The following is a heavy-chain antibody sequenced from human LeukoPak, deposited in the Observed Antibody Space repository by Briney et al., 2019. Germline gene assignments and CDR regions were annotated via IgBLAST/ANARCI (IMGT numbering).Heavy chain of an antibody. CDR1: GFTFSSNW. Sequence: GGSLRLSCAASGFTFSSNWMTWVRQAPGKGLEWVATIKQDGSEKYYVDSVKGRFTISRDNAKNSLYPQMNSLRAEDTAVYYCARALGYCSSASCYYFDNWGQGTLVTVSS. CDR2: IKQDGSEK. V-gene: IGHV3-7*01. CDR3: ARALGYCSSASCYYFDN. D-gene: IGHD2-2*01. J-gene: IGHJ4*02.